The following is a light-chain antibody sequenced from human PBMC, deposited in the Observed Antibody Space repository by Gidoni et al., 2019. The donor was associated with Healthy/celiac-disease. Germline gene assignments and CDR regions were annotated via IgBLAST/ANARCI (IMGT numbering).Light chain of an antibody. CDR3: QQYDNLLR. J-gene: IGKJ2*01. CDR2: DAS. CDR1: QDISSY. Sequence: IQMTQSPSPLSASVGDRVTITCQASQDISSYLNWYQQKTGKAPKLLIYDASHLETGVPSRFSGSGSGTDFTFTISSMQPEDIETYYCQQYDNLLRFXQXTKLEIK. V-gene: IGKV1-33*01.